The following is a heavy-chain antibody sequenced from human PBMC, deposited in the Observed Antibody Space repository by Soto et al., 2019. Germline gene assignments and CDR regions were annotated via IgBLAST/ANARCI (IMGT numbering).Heavy chain of an antibody. CDR2: ISSSSSTI. CDR1: GFTFSSYS. Sequence: GGSLRLSCAASGFTFSSYSMNWVRQAPGKGLEWVSYISSSSSTIYYADSVKGRFTISRDNAKNSLYLQMNSLRDEDTAVYYCARDLGDSRRLYAFDIWGQGTMVTVSS. CDR3: ARDLGDSRRLYAFDI. V-gene: IGHV3-48*02. D-gene: IGHD3-16*01. J-gene: IGHJ3*02.